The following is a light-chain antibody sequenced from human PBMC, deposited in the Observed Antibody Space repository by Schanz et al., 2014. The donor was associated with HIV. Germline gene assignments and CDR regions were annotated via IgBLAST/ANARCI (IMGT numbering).Light chain of an antibody. CDR3: QQFGSS. Sequence: EVVMTQSPATLSVSPGKTATFSCRASQSVGTNLAWYHQKPGQAPRLLIFGASNRATGIPDRFSGGESGTDFTLTISRLEPEDFAVYYCQQFGSSFGPGTKVDIK. J-gene: IGKJ3*01. CDR2: GAS. V-gene: IGKV3-20*01. CDR1: QSVGTN.